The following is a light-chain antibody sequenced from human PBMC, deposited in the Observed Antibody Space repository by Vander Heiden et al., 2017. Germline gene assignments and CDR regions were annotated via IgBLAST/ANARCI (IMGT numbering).Light chain of an antibody. CDR3: QQYGSSTPWT. CDR1: QSVSSSY. Sequence: EIVLTQSPGTLSLSPGERATLSCRASQSVSSSYLAWYQQKPGQAPRLLIYGASSRATGIPDRFSGSGSGTDFTLTISRLEPEDFAVYYCQQYGSSTPWTFGQGTKVEI. V-gene: IGKV3-20*01. CDR2: GAS. J-gene: IGKJ1*01.